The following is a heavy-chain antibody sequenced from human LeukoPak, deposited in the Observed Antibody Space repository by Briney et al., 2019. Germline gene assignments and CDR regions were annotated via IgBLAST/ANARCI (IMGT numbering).Heavy chain of an antibody. CDR1: GFTFSRYA. J-gene: IGHJ4*02. Sequence: VGSLRLSCAASGFTFSRYAMSWVRQAPGKGLEWGSAISGSGGSTYYADSVKGRFTISRDNSKNTLYLQMNSLRAEDTAVYYCAKDRGTMARSYFDFWGQGTLVTVSS. V-gene: IGHV3-23*01. D-gene: IGHD3-10*01. CDR2: ISGSGGST. CDR3: AKDRGTMARSYFDF.